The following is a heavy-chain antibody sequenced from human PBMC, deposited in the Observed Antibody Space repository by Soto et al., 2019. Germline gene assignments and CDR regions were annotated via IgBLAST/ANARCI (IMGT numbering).Heavy chain of an antibody. CDR1: GGSVSISSNY. V-gene: IGHV4-39*01. Sequence: SETLSLTCTVSGGSVSISSNYWGWIRQPPGKGLEWIANIYYSGSTYYNPSLKSRFTISVDTSKNQFSLKLSSVTAADTAVYYCARLVRPVEYDFWSGYGYYYYGMDVWGQGTTVTVSS. CDR3: ARLVRPVEYDFWSGYGYYYYGMDV. D-gene: IGHD3-3*01. CDR2: IYYSGST. J-gene: IGHJ6*02.